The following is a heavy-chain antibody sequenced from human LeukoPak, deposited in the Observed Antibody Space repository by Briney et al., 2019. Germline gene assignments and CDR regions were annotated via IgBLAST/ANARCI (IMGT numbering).Heavy chain of an antibody. J-gene: IGHJ4*02. Sequence: PSETLSLTCTVSGGSINSSTNYWGWIRQPPRKGLEWIGSISNSGSIYYNPSLKSRVTFSVDTSKNQLSLRLTSVTAADTAVYYCAREEHITIFGVRLPSSFDFWGQGTLVSVSS. CDR2: ISNSGSI. V-gene: IGHV4-39*07. D-gene: IGHD3-3*01. CDR1: GGSINSSTNY. CDR3: AREEHITIFGVRLPSSFDF.